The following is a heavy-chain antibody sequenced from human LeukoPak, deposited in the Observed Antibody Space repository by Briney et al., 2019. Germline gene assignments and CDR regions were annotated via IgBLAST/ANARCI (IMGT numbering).Heavy chain of an antibody. Sequence: GGSLRLSCAASRFTFSNAWMNWVRQAPGKGLEWVGRIKSKADGETTDYASLVKGRLTISRDDSNNMVYLQMNSLKIEDTAVYYCAIDEPNYAPYDFDYWGQGTLVTVSS. CDR1: RFTFSNAW. V-gene: IGHV3-15*01. CDR3: AIDEPNYAPYDFDY. CDR2: IKSKADGETT. J-gene: IGHJ4*02. D-gene: IGHD4/OR15-4a*01.